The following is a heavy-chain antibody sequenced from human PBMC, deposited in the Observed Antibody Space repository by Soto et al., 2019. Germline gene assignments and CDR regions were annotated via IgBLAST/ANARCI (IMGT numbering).Heavy chain of an antibody. CDR2: ISGSGGST. D-gene: IGHD3-9*01. CDR3: AKDLEADYDILTGYRFDY. CDR1: GFTFSSYA. J-gene: IGHJ4*02. Sequence: LRLSCAASGFTFSSYAMSWVRQAPGKGLEWVSAISGSGGSTYYADSVKGRFTISRDNSKNTLYLQMNSLRAEDTAVYYCAKDLEADYDILTGYRFDYWGQGTLVTVSS. V-gene: IGHV3-23*01.